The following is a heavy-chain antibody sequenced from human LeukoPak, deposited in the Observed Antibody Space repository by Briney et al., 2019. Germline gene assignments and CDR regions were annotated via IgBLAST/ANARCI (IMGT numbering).Heavy chain of an antibody. CDR2: IYYSGST. Sequence: SETLSLTCTVSGGSISSYYWSWIRQPPGKGLEWIGYIYYSGSTNYNPSLKSRVTISVDTSKNQFSLKLSSVTAADTAVYYCARGDGYIYSVDYWGQGTLVTVSS. D-gene: IGHD5-24*01. CDR3: ARGDGYIYSVDY. J-gene: IGHJ4*02. V-gene: IGHV4-59*08. CDR1: GGSISSYY.